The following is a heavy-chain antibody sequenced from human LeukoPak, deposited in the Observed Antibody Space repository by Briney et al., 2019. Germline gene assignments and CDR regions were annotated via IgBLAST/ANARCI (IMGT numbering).Heavy chain of an antibody. CDR2: IKQDASEM. CDR1: GFTLSKYW. D-gene: IGHD1-26*01. CDR3: ARRNSGSYYGAFDI. Sequence: GGSLRLSCAASGFTLSKYWMSWVRQAPGKGLEWVANIKQDASEMYYADSVKGRFTISRDNAKNSLYLQMNSLRAEDTAVYYCARRNSGSYYGAFDIWGQGTMVTVSS. V-gene: IGHV3-7*01. J-gene: IGHJ3*02.